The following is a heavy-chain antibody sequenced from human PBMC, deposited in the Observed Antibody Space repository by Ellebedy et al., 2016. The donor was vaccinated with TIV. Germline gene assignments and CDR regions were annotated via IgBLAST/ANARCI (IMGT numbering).Heavy chain of an antibody. CDR2: ISGYNGNT. D-gene: IGHD5-18*01. CDR3: ARGPVDTAMANWYFDL. Sequence: ASVKVSCKASGYTFTGYYMHWVRQAPGQGLEWMGWISGYNGNTNYAQKFQGRVAVTTDTSTSTAYMELRSLRSDDSAVYYCARGPVDTAMANWYFDLWGRGTLVSVSS. J-gene: IGHJ2*01. CDR1: GYTFTGYY. V-gene: IGHV1-18*04.